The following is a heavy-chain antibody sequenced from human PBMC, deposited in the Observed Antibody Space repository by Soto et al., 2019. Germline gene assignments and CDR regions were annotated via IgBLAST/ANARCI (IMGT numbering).Heavy chain of an antibody. J-gene: IGHJ4*02. CDR1: GYTFTNYG. CDR3: ARRGVLPDD. V-gene: IGHV1-18*01. CDR2: ISADNGNT. D-gene: IGHD1-1*01. Sequence: QGQLVQSGAEVKKPGASVKVSCKASGYTFTNYGITWVRQAPGQGLEWMGWISADNGNTNYAQKLQDRLTMTTDTSTSKAYMELRSLISDDTAVYYCARRGVLPDDWGQGTLVTVSS.